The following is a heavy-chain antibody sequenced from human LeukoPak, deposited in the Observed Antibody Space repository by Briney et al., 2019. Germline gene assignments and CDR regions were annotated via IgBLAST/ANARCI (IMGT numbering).Heavy chain of an antibody. CDR2: VSYSGTV. CDR1: GVSISSDDYF. D-gene: IGHD3-10*01. Sequence: PSETLSLTCTVSGVSISSDDYFWGWIRQSPGKGLEWIASVSYSGTVYYNPSLESRVTISLDTSKNQFSLKLSSVTAADTAVYYCARVSHLWFGELWRGPYYYMDVWGKGTTVTISS. J-gene: IGHJ6*03. CDR3: ARVSHLWFGELWRGPYYYMDV. V-gene: IGHV4-39*07.